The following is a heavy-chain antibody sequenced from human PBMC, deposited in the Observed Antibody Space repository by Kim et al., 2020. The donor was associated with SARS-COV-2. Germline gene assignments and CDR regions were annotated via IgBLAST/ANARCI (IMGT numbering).Heavy chain of an antibody. D-gene: IGHD6-19*01. J-gene: IGHJ4*02. V-gene: IGHV3-15*01. CDR3: STDLSSGWYEFDC. CDR2: IKSKTDGGTT. Sequence: GGSLRLSCAASGFTFNNAWMSWVRQAPGKGLEWVGRIKSKTDGGTTDYAAPVKGRFTISRDDSKNTVYLQMNSLKTEDTAVYYCSTDLSSGWYEFDCWGQGTLVTVSS. CDR1: GFTFNNAW.